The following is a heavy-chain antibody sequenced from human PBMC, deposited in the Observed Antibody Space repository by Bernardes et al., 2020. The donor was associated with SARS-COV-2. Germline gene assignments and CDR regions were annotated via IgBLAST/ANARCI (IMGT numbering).Heavy chain of an antibody. CDR1: GYTFPEYD. D-gene: IGHD4-17*01. Sequence: ASVTVSCKASGYTFPEYDISWVREAPGQGLESVGWISVYTGNIQYAQKLQGRVTMTTDTSTSTAYMELRSLRSDDTALYYCARGHGDYFDYWGQGTLGTVSS. CDR2: ISVYTGNI. CDR3: ARGHGDYFDY. V-gene: IGHV1-18*01. J-gene: IGHJ4*02.